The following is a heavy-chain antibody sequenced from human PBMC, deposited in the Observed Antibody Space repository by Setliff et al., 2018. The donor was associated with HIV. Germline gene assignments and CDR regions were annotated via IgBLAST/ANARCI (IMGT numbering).Heavy chain of an antibody. D-gene: IGHD5-18*01. CDR2: IYTSGP. CDR1: GGSISSDY. Sequence: PSETLSLTCAVSGGSISSDYWWTWVRQPAGKGLEWIGRIYTSGPRYNPSLENRVTISVDTSKSQFSLSLTSVTAAETAMYYCARRGKTENSYVLNWFDPWGQGILVTVSS. V-gene: IGHV4-4*07. J-gene: IGHJ5*02. CDR3: ARRGKTENSYVLNWFDP.